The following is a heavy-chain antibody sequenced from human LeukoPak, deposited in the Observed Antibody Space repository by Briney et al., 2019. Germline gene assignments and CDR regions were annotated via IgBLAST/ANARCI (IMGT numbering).Heavy chain of an antibody. CDR3: ARDTNLNDSSGYYHDY. J-gene: IGHJ4*02. CDR2: IYTSGST. D-gene: IGHD3-22*01. CDR1: GGSISSYY. V-gene: IGHV4-4*07. Sequence: SETLSLTCTVSGGSISSYYWSWIRQPAGKGLEWIGRIYTSGSTNYNPSLKSRVTMSVDTSKNQCSLKLSSVTAADTAVYYCARDTNLNDSSGYYHDYWGQGTLVTVSS.